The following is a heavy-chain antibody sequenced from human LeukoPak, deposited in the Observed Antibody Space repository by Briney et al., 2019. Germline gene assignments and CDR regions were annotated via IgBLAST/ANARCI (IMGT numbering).Heavy chain of an antibody. D-gene: IGHD6-13*01. V-gene: IGHV3-23*01. CDR3: AKNRGYSSSWFFDD. CDR2: MSGSSNKT. CDR1: GFPLNRYA. J-gene: IGHJ4*02. Sequence: GGPLRLFCAASGFPLNRYAMSCLRDAPEKAVVGVLAMSGSSNKTYYADSVKGRFTISRDNSKDTVYLQMSGLRGEDTAVYYCAKNRGYSSSWFFDDWGQGTLVTVSS.